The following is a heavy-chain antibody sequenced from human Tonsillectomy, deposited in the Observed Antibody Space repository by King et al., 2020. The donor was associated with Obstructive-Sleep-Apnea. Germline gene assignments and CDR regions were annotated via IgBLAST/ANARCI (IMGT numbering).Heavy chain of an antibody. CDR2: IYYSGST. Sequence: QVQLQESGPGLVKPSETLSLTCTVSGCSISSYYWSWIRQPPGKGLEWIGYIYYSGSTNYNPSLQSRVTISVDTSKNQFSLKLSSVTAADTAVYYCARDDYGDRNFDYWGQGTLVTVSS. V-gene: IGHV4-59*01. J-gene: IGHJ4*02. CDR3: ARDDYGDRNFDY. D-gene: IGHD4-17*01. CDR1: GCSISSYY.